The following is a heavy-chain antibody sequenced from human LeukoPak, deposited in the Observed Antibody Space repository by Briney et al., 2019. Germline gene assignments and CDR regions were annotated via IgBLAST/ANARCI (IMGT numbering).Heavy chain of an antibody. Sequence: SVKVSCKASGGTFSRFTISWVRQAPGQGFEWMGGITPIFGTANFAQKFQGRVSITADESTSTAFMELSSLGSEDTAVYYCAREWGLESSGYYYAYWGQGTLVTVSS. CDR2: ITPIFGTA. J-gene: IGHJ4*02. D-gene: IGHD3-22*01. CDR3: AREWGLESSGYYYAY. V-gene: IGHV1-69*13. CDR1: GGTFSRFT.